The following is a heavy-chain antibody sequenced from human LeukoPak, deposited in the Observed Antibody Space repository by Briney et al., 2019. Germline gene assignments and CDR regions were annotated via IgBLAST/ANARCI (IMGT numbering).Heavy chain of an antibody. CDR2: IYYSGST. Sequence: PSETLSLTCTVSGGSISSGDYYWSWIRQPPGKGLEWIGYIYYSGSTYYNPSLKSRVTISVGTSKNQFSLKLSSVTAADTAVYYCARYAYYDSSGNRFDIWGQGTMVTVSS. V-gene: IGHV4-30-4*01. CDR1: GGSISSGDYY. J-gene: IGHJ3*02. D-gene: IGHD3-22*01. CDR3: ARYAYYDSSGNRFDI.